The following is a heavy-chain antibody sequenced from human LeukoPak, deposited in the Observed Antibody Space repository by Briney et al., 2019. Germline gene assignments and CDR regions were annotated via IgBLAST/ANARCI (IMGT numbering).Heavy chain of an antibody. CDR2: IYYSGSA. CDR1: GGSISSGDYY. Sequence: PSETLSLTCTVSGGSISSGDYYWSWIRQPPGKGLEWIGHIYYSGSAYYNPSLKSRVTISVDTSKNQFSLKLSSVTAADTAVYYCAGYCSSTSCFGSFDYWGQGTLVTVSS. CDR3: AGYCSSTSCFGSFDY. D-gene: IGHD2-2*01. V-gene: IGHV4-30-4*01. J-gene: IGHJ4*02.